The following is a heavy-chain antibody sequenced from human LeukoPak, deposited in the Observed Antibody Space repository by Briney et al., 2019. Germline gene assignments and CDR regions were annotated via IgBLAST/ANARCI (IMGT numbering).Heavy chain of an antibody. D-gene: IGHD5-24*01. CDR2: IYYSGST. V-gene: IGHV4-61*01. CDR1: GGSVSSGSYY. CDR3: ARILRDGHNDPFDY. Sequence: SETLSLTCTVSGGSVSSGSYYWSWIRQPPGKGLGWIGYIYYSGSTNYNPSLKSRVTLSVDTSKNQFSLRLTSVTAADAAVYYCARILRDGHNDPFDYWGQGTLVTVSS. J-gene: IGHJ4*02.